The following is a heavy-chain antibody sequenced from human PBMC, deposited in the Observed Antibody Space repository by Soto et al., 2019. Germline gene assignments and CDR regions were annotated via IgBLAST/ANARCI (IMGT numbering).Heavy chain of an antibody. CDR1: GYTFTSYG. CDR2: INIYSGDA. CDR3: ARALYYYDNSGLAY. Sequence: QVRLEQSGPEVKTTGASVKVSCKASGYTFTSYGISWVRQAPGQGLEWMGWINIYSGDANYAQSFQDRVTMTRDTSTNTVYMEMRTLRSDDTAVYYCARALYYYDNSGLAYWGQGTLGTVSS. V-gene: IGHV1-18*01. D-gene: IGHD3-22*01. J-gene: IGHJ4*02.